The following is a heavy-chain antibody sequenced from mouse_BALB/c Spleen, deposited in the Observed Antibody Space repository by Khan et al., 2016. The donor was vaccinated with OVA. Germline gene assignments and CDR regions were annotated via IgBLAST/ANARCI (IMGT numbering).Heavy chain of an antibody. CDR1: GYSITSDYA. V-gene: IGHV3-2*02. CDR3: ARVYGEDVDY. D-gene: IGHD2-10*02. J-gene: IGHJ2*01. Sequence: VQLKESGPGLVKPSQSLSLTCTVTGYSITSDYAWNWIRQFPGNKLEWMGFISYSGNTKYNPSLKSRISMTRDTSKNQFFLQLNSVTPEDTATXYCARVYGEDVDYWGQGTTLIVSS. CDR2: ISYSGNT.